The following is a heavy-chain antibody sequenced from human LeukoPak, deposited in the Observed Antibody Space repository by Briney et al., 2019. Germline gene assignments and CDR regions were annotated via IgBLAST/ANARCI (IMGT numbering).Heavy chain of an antibody. J-gene: IGHJ3*02. CDR3: ARDHDSSGYDDAFDI. D-gene: IGHD3-22*01. V-gene: IGHV3-30-3*01. CDR2: ISYDGSNK. CDR1: GFTFSSYA. Sequence: GGSLRLSYAASGFTFSSYAMHWVRQAPGKGLEWVAVISYDGSNKYYADSVKGRFTISRDNSKNTLYLQMNSLRAEDTAVYYCARDHDSSGYDDAFDIWGQGTMVTVSS.